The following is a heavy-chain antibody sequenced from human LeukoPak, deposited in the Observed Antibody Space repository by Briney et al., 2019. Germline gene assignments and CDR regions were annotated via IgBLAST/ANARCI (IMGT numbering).Heavy chain of an antibody. CDR1: GGTFSSYA. Sequence: SVKVSCKASGGTFSSYAISWVRQAPGQGLEWMGGIIPIFGTVNYAQKFQGRVTISADESTSTAYMELSSLTSEDTAVYYCARDLAMVRGARYRPYKWFDPWGQGTLVTVSS. CDR3: ARDLAMVRGARYRPYKWFDP. J-gene: IGHJ5*02. V-gene: IGHV1-69*13. CDR2: IIPIFGTV. D-gene: IGHD3-10*01.